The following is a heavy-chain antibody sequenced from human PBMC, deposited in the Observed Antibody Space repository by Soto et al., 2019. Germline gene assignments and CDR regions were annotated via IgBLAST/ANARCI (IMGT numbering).Heavy chain of an antibody. D-gene: IGHD5-18*01. V-gene: IGHV4-34*12. CDR1: GGSFSDYY. J-gene: IGHJ4*02. CDR3: ASVPAKKYSYGYAEQIGY. CDR2: IIHSGST. Sequence: QVQLQQWGAGLLKPSETLSLTCAVSGGSFSDYYWSWIRQPPGKGMEWIGEIIHSGSTNYNPSLKSRVTILVDTSKKQFSLKLSSVTAADTAVYYCASVPAKKYSYGYAEQIGYWGQGTLVTVSS.